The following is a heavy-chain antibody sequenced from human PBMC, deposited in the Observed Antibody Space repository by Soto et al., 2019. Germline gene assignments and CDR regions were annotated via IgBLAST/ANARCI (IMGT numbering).Heavy chain of an antibody. V-gene: IGHV3-23*01. Sequence: GGSLRLSCAASGFTFSSYAMSWVRQAPGKGLEWVSAISGSGGSKYYADSVKGRFTISRDNSKNPRYLQMNSLRAEDTAVYYCAKDRRVSSPYYDIVTGSNIDYWGQGTLVTVSS. CDR2: ISGSGGSK. CDR1: GFTFSSYA. D-gene: IGHD3-9*01. CDR3: AKDRRVSSPYYDIVTGSNIDY. J-gene: IGHJ4*02.